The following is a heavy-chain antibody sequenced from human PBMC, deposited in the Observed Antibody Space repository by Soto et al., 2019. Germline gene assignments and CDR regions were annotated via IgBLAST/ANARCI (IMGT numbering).Heavy chain of an antibody. V-gene: IGHV3-48*01. D-gene: IGHD2-15*01. J-gene: IGHJ1*01. CDR2: ISSSSSTI. CDR3: AREYCSGGSCYPGYFQH. Sequence: VQLVESGGGVVQPGRSLRLSCAASGFTFSSYAMHWVRQAPGKGLEWVSYISSSSSTIYYADSVKGRFTISRDNAKNSLYLQMNSLRAEDTAVYYCAREYCSGGSCYPGYFQHWGQGTLVTVSS. CDR1: GFTFSSYA.